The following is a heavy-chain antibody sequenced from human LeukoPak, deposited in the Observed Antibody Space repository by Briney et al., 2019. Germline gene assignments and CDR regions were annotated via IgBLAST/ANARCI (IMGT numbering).Heavy chain of an antibody. Sequence: SQTLSLTCAISGDSVSSNSATWNWIRQSPSRGLEWLGRTYYRSKWYNDYAVSVKSRITINPDTSKNHFSLLLNSVTPEDTAVYYCARDPIPVAGWFFDLWGRGTLVTVSS. CDR1: GDSVSSNSAT. V-gene: IGHV6-1*01. J-gene: IGHJ2*01. CDR3: ARDPIPVAGWFFDL. CDR2: TYYRSKWYN. D-gene: IGHD6-19*01.